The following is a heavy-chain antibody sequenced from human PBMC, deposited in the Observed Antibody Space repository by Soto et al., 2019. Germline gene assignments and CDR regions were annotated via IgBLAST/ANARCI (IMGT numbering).Heavy chain of an antibody. Sequence: QVQLVQSGAEVKKPGSSVKVSCKASGGTFRSYSIRWLRQAPGQGLEWIGGIIPIFDITNYAHKFQGRVTITADASTSTAYMELRSLGSDYTAVYYCARPDEGGYSSNHHYYYALDVWGQGTTGTV. V-gene: IGHV1-69*01. CDR2: IIPIFDIT. J-gene: IGHJ6*02. D-gene: IGHD3-22*01. CDR3: ARPDEGGYSSNHHYYYALDV. CDR1: GGTFRSYS.